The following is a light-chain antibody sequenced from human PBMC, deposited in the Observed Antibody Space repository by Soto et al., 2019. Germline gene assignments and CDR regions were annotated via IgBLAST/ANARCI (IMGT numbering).Light chain of an antibody. CDR2: DAS. CDR3: KQYNSYST. CDR1: QSISSW. V-gene: IGKV1-5*01. Sequence: DIQMTQSASTLSASLGDRVTITCRASQSISSWLAWYQQKPGKAPKLLIYDASSLESGVPSRFSGTGSGTEFTLTISSLQPDDFATYYCKQYNSYSTFGQGTKVDIK. J-gene: IGKJ1*01.